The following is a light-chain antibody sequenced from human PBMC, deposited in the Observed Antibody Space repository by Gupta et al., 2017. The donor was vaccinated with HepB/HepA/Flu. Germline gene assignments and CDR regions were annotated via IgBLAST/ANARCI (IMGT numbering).Light chain of an antibody. CDR3: QQASINPLS. CDR2: VIS. Sequence: DIQLTQFPSFLSASVGDRVIITCRASQAIRSYLAWYQQKPENAPKLLISVISNLQSGAPSRFSGSASGTDFTLTITNLQPEDIATYYCQQASINPLSFGGGTKVEI. V-gene: IGKV1-9*01. J-gene: IGKJ4*01. CDR1: QAIRSY.